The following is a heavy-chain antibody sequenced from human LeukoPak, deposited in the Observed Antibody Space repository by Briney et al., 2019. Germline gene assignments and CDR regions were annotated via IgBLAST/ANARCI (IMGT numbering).Heavy chain of an antibody. D-gene: IGHD2-2*01. J-gene: IGHJ6*03. CDR2: ISAYNGNT. Sequence: ASVKVSCKASGYTFTSYGISWVRQAPGQGLEWMGWISAYNGNTNYAQKLQGRVTMTTDTSTSTAYMELRSLISDDTAVYYWASHSKDIVVVPAAMYYMDVWGKGTTVTVSS. CDR1: GYTFTSYG. V-gene: IGHV1-18*01. CDR3: ASHSKDIVVVPAAMYYMDV.